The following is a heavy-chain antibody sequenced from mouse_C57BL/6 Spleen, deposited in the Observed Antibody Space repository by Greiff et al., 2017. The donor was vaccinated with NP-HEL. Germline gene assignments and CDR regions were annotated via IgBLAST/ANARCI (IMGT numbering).Heavy chain of an antibody. V-gene: IGHV1-81*01. D-gene: IGHD2-10*02. CDR3: ARSSIYYAMDY. CDR1: GYTFTSFG. J-gene: IGHJ4*01. CDR2: IYPRSGNT. Sequence: VKLQESGAELARPGASVKLSCKASGYTFTSFGISWVKQRTGQGLEWIGEIYPRSGNTYYNEKFKGKATLTADKSSSTAYMGLRSLTSEDSAVYFCARSSIYYAMDYWGQGTSVTVSS.